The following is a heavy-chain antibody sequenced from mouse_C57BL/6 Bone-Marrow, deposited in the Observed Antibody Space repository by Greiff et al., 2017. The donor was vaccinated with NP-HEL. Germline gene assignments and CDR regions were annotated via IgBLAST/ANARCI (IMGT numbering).Heavy chain of an antibody. D-gene: IGHD1-1*01. CDR3: ARLVSYYGSSYWYFDV. J-gene: IGHJ1*03. CDR1: GFTFSDYG. V-gene: IGHV5-15*01. Sequence: EVQLQQSGGGLVQPGGSLKLSCAASGFTFSDYGMAWVRQAPRKGPEWVAFISNLAYSIYSADTVTGRFTISRENAKNTLYLEMSSLRSEDTAMYYCARLVSYYGSSYWYFDVWGTGTTVTVSS. CDR2: ISNLAYSI.